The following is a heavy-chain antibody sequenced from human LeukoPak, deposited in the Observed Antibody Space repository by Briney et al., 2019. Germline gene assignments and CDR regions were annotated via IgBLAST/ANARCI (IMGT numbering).Heavy chain of an antibody. V-gene: IGHV5-51*01. Sequence: GVSLKISCKCSGSRFTSFWIGCVRQMRGKGLEGMGIIYPGDSDTRYSPSFKGQVTISADKSIRTAYLQWSSLKASATAMYYCARRLRGYCSGGSCYDDAFDIWGQGTMVTVSS. J-gene: IGHJ3*02. CDR2: IYPGDSDT. D-gene: IGHD2-15*01. CDR3: ARRLRGYCSGGSCYDDAFDI. CDR1: GSRFTSFW.